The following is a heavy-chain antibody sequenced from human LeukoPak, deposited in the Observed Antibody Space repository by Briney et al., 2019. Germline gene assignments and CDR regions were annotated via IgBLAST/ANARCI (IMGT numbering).Heavy chain of an antibody. V-gene: IGHV3-23*01. CDR3: AKGGKWDVTPFDY. D-gene: IGHD1-26*01. Sequence: GGSLRLSCAASGFTFTSYSMNWVRQAPGGGLECGSTISGGGGSTYYADSVKGLFTISRDNSKNTLYLQVNSLRAEDTAVYYCAKGGKWDVTPFDYWGQGTLVTVSS. J-gene: IGHJ4*02. CDR2: ISGGGGST. CDR1: GFTFTSYS.